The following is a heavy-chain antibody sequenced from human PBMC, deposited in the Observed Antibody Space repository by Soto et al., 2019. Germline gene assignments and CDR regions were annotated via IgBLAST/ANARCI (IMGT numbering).Heavy chain of an antibody. D-gene: IGHD3-16*01. J-gene: IGHJ5*02. CDR3: ARGLSVGWFDP. CDR2: IGTAGDT. V-gene: IGHV3-13*01. CDR1: GFTFSSYD. Sequence: GGSLRLSCAASGFTFSSYDMHWVRQATGKGLEWVSAIGTAGDTYYPGSVKGRFTISRENAKNSLYLRMNSLRAGDTAVYYCARGLSVGWFDPWGQGTLVTVSS.